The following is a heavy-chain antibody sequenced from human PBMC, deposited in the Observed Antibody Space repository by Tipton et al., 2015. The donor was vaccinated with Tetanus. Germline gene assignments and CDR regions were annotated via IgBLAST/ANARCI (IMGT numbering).Heavy chain of an antibody. CDR3: ARVSVRKHAFDI. CDR1: GLTFSSYG. D-gene: IGHD1-14*01. J-gene: IGHJ3*02. V-gene: IGHV3-33*01. CDR2: IWYDGSNK. Sequence: SLRLSCAASGLTFSSYGMHWVRQAPGKGLEWVAVIWYDGSNKYYADSVKGRFTISRDNSKNTLYLQMNSLRAEDTAVYYCARVSVRKHAFDIWGQGTMVTVSS.